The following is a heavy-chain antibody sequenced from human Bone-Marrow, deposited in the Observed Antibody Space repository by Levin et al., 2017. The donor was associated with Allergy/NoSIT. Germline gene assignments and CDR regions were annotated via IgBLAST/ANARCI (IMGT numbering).Heavy chain of an antibody. CDR3: ARVAGGFDP. J-gene: IGHJ5*02. V-gene: IGHV1-8*01. CDR2: MTPSTGNT. Sequence: ASVKVSCKASGYDFDSHDINWVRQATGQGLEWMGWMTPSTGNTGYAQKFHGRVSMTRNTSTSTAYMELRNLRYDDTAIYYCARVAGGFDPWGQGTLVTVSS. CDR1: GYDFDSHD.